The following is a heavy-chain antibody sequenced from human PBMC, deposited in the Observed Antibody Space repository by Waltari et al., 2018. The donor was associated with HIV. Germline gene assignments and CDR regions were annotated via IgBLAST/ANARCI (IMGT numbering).Heavy chain of an antibody. Sequence: EAQFVETGGTLIRPGGSLRLACSPISFSDNNNYVTLIRLAQNRGMAWVSTIYLDYTSHYAESVKCRFVISRDKSTNTVYLLLKYLIFEDTATYFCAKGVRYYSFWGQGTPVTVSS. V-gene: IGHV3-53*02. CDR1: SFSDNNNY. J-gene: IGHJ4*02. D-gene: IGHD2-15*01. CDR3: AKGVRYYSF. CDR2: IYLDYTS.